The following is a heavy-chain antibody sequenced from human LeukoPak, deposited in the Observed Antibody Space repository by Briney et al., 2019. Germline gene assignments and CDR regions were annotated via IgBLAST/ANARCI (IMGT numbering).Heavy chain of an antibody. CDR1: GYTFTSYG. Sequence: ASVKVSCKASGYTFTSYGINWVRQAPGEGLEWMGWISVYNEKTKNAQKFQGRVSMTTDTSTSTAYMELRSLKSDDTAVYYCAREGTRFGSGRGACDIWGQGTVVTVSS. CDR3: AREGTRFGSGRGACDI. D-gene: IGHD3-10*01. V-gene: IGHV1-18*01. J-gene: IGHJ3*02. CDR2: ISVYNEKT.